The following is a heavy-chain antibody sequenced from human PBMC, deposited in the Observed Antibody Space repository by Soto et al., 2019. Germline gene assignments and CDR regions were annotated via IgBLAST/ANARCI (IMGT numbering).Heavy chain of an antibody. CDR1: GGSLSTYY. CDR3: ARVASSAFWNFDY. D-gene: IGHD3-3*01. V-gene: IGHV4-59*01. CDR2: THYIGST. J-gene: IGHJ4*02. Sequence: SETLSLTCTVSGGSLSTYYWSWIRQPPGKGLEWIGYTHYIGSTKYNPSLKSRVTISLDTSKNQFSLKLSSVTAADTAVYYCARVASSAFWNFDYWGQGTLVTVSS.